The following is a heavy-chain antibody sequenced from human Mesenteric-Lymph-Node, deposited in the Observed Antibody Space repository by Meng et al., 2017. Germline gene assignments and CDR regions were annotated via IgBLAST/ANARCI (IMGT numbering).Heavy chain of an antibody. V-gene: IGHV3-48*03. CDR3: GRAKGGDSRDIYYYYYGMEV. J-gene: IGHJ6*02. D-gene: IGHD3-16*01. CDR2: ISSSGSTI. CDR1: GFTFSSYE. Sequence: GGSLRLSCAASGFTFSSYEMNWVRQALGKGLEWVSYISSSGSTIYYADSVKGRFTISRDNSKNTLWLQMNGLRTEDTAVYYSGRAKGGDSRDIYYYYYGMEVWGQGTTVTVSS.